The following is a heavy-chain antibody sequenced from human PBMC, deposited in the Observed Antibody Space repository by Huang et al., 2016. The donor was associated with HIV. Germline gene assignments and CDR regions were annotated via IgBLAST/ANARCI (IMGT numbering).Heavy chain of an antibody. Sequence: QFQLVQSGAGVKKSGSSVRLSCKTSGGTLGNSAFSWVRQAPGQGLEWMGGFIPIFGTTHYAQKFQGRVTLTADEATSTVYMELSSLRSEDTAIYYCARDREIYGSGNYYLPTYFDFWGQGTLVSVSS. CDR3: ARDREIYGSGNYYLPTYFDF. CDR2: FIPIFGTT. CDR1: GGTLGNSA. V-gene: IGHV1-69*13. D-gene: IGHD3-10*01. J-gene: IGHJ4*02.